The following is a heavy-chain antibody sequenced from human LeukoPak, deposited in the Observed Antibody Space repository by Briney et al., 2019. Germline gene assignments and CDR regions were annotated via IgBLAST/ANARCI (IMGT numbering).Heavy chain of an antibody. CDR2: ISSSGSNI. CDR3: AELGITMIGGV. CDR1: GFTFSSYE. V-gene: IGHV3-48*03. D-gene: IGHD3-10*02. J-gene: IGHJ6*04. Sequence: PGGSLRLSCAASGFTFSSYEMNWVRQAPGKGLEWVSYISSSGSNIYYADSVKGRFTISRDNAKNSLYVQMNSLRAEDTAVYYCAELGITMIGGVWGKGTTVTISS.